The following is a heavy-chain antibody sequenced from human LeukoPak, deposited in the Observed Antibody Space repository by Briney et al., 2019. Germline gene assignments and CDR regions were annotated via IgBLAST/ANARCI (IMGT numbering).Heavy chain of an antibody. Sequence: ASVKVSCKASGYTFTGYYMHWVRQAPGQGLEWMGWINPNSGGTNYAQKFQGRVTMTRDTSTSTVYMELSSLRSEDTAVYYCASSDYDFWSGYLYWGQGTLVTVSS. CDR2: INPNSGGT. CDR1: GYTFTGYY. CDR3: ASSDYDFWSGYLY. V-gene: IGHV1-2*02. J-gene: IGHJ4*02. D-gene: IGHD3-3*01.